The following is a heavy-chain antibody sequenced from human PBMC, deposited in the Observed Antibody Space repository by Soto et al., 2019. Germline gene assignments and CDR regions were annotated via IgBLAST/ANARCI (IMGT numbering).Heavy chain of an antibody. CDR2: INPNSGGT. Sequence: ASVKVSCKASGYTFTGYYMHWVRQAPGQGLEWMGWINPNSGGTNYAQKFQGWVTMTRDTSISTAYMELSRLRSDDTAVYYCARALSSYYYGSGSHIAYYYCGMDVWGQGTTVTVSS. D-gene: IGHD3-10*01. V-gene: IGHV1-2*04. CDR1: GYTFTGYY. J-gene: IGHJ6*02. CDR3: ARALSSYYYGSGSHIAYYYCGMDV.